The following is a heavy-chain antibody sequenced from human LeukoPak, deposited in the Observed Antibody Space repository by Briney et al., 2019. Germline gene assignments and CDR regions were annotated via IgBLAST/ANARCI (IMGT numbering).Heavy chain of an antibody. CDR1: GGTFSSYA. V-gene: IGHV1-69*01. Sequence: SVKVSCKASGGTFSSYAISWVRQAPGQGLEWMGGIIPIFGTSNYAQKFQGRVTITADESTSTAYMELSSLRSEDTAVYYCARDLDSSGYFDYWGQGTLVTVSS. D-gene: IGHD3-22*01. CDR3: ARDLDSSGYFDY. CDR2: IIPIFGTS. J-gene: IGHJ4*02.